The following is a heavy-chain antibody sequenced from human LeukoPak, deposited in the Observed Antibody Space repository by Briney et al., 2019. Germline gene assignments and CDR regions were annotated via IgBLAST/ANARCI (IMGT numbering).Heavy chain of an antibody. CDR3: ARLVGAKDAFDI. J-gene: IGHJ3*02. Sequence: PSETLSLTCTVSGGSISSYYWSWIRQPPGKGLEWIGYIYYSGSTNYNPSLKSRVTISVGTSKNQFSLKLSSVTAADTAVYYCARLVGAKDAFDIWGQGTMVTVSS. V-gene: IGHV4-59*08. D-gene: IGHD1-26*01. CDR2: IYYSGST. CDR1: GGSISSYY.